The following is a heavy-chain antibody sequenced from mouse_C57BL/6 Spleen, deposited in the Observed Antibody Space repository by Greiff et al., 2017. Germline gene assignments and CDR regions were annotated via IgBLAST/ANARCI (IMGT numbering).Heavy chain of an antibody. CDR3: AREERGRGAMDY. J-gene: IGHJ4*01. CDR2: IHPNSGST. Sequence: VQLQQPGAELVKPGASVKLSCKASGYTFTSYWMHWVKQRPGQGLEWIGMIHPNSGSTNYNEKFKSKATLTVDKSSSTAYMQLSSLTSEDSAVYYGAREERGRGAMDYWGQGTSVTVSS. V-gene: IGHV1-64*01. D-gene: IGHD4-1*01. CDR1: GYTFTSYW.